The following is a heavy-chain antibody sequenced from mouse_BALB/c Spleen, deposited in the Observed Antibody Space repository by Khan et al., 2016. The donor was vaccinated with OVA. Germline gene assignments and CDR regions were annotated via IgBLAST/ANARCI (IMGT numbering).Heavy chain of an antibody. D-gene: IGHD2-14*01. CDR2: INPSNGYT. CDR1: GYTFTSYT. J-gene: IGHJ1*01. V-gene: IGHV1-4*01. Sequence: QVQLQQSGAELARPGASVKMSCKASGYTFTSYTMHWVKQRPGQGLEWLGYINPSNGYTNYNQKFKDKATLTADKSSSTAYMQLSSLTSEDSAVYYCVRSGAYYRYDGYFDVWGAGTTVTVSS. CDR3: VRSGAYYRYDGYFDV.